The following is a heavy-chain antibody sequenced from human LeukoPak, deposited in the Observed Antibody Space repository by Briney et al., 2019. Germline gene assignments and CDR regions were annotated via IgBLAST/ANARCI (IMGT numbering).Heavy chain of an antibody. CDR1: GGSISSYY. CDR3: AREGGGYSGFIFDY. CDR2: IYYSGST. V-gene: IGHV4-59*12. J-gene: IGHJ4*02. D-gene: IGHD5-12*01. Sequence: SETLSLTCTVSGGSISSYYWSWIRQPPGKGLEWIGYIYYSGSTYYNPSLKSRVTISVDRSKNQFSLKLSSVTAADTAVYYCAREGGGYSGFIFDYWGQGTLVTVSS.